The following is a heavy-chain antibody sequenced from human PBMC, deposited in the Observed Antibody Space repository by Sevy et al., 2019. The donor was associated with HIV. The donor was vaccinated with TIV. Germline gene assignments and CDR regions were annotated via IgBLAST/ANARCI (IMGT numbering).Heavy chain of an antibody. CDR1: GFTFSSYA. V-gene: IGHV3-23*01. CDR2: ISGSGGST. D-gene: IGHD3-22*01. CDR3: AKGLGSVVTTGFDY. J-gene: IGHJ4*02. Sequence: GGSLRLSCAASGFTFSSYAMSWFRQAPGKGLEWVSAISGSGGSTYYADSVKGRFTISRDNSKNTLYLQMNSLRAEDTAVYYCAKGLGSVVTTGFDYWGQGTLVTVSS.